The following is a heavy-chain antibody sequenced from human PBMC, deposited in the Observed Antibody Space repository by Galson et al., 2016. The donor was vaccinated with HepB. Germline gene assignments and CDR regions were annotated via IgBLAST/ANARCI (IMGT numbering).Heavy chain of an antibody. CDR3: TREFDL. V-gene: IGHV3-74*01. CDR2: INLDGSTT. CDR1: GFTFTTYW. Sequence: SLRLSCAASGFTFTTYWMHWVRQAPGKGLVWVSRINLDGSTTTYADSVKGRFTISRDNAKNSLFLQMNTLRVEDTAVYYCTREFDLWGRGTQVTVSS. J-gene: IGHJ2*01.